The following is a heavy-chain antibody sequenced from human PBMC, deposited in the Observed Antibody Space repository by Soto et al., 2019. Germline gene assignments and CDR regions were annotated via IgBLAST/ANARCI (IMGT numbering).Heavy chain of an antibody. Sequence: MXLTCALFGGSLSGYYWSWLRRPLVKGLEWIAEINHSGSTNYNPSFKRRVTISVDAFRKQFSLRLTSVAAADAGVYFCASLSPHPYSGIQLDPVDLWGQGTMVTVSS. CDR3: ASLSPHPYSGIQLDPVDL. CDR1: GGSLSGYY. J-gene: IGHJ3*01. D-gene: IGHD1-26*01. V-gene: IGHV4-34*01. CDR2: INHSGST.